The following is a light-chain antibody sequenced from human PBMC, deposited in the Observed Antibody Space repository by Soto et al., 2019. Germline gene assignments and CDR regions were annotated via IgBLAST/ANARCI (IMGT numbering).Light chain of an antibody. CDR3: QQRIIWPWT. V-gene: IGKV3-11*01. J-gene: IGKJ1*01. CDR2: DTS. CDR1: QTVRSY. Sequence: EIVLTQSPATLSLSPGQRATLSCRASQTVRSYLAWYQQKPGQAPRLLIYDTSNRATGLPARFSGSGSGTDFTLTISSLEPEDFAVYYCQQRIIWPWTVGQRTKVEIK.